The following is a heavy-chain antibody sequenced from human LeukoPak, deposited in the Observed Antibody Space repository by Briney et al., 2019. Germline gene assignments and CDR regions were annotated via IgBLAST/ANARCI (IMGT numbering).Heavy chain of an antibody. CDR3: ARKAIGGGSCYSCYYYYYMDV. V-gene: IGHV4-39*02. CDR1: GGSISSSSYY. CDR2: IYHSGST. J-gene: IGHJ6*03. Sequence: SETLSLTRTVSGGSISSSSYYWGWIRQPPGKGLEWIGSIYHSGSTYYNPSLKSRVTISVDTSKNHFSLKLSSVTAADTAVYYCARKAIGGGSCYSCYYYYYMDVWGKGTTVTVSS. D-gene: IGHD2-15*01.